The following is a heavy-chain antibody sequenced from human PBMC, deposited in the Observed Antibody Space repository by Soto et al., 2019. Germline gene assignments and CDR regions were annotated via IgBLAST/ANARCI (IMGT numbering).Heavy chain of an antibody. CDR2: IYHGDSDT. J-gene: IGHJ3*02. D-gene: IGHD3-22*01. CDR3: ARRERYYDSSGPDAFDI. Sequence: GAALKISCKGSGYSFTSYWIGWVRQMPGKGLEWMGIIYHGDSDTRYSPSFQGQVTISADKSISTAYLQWSSLKASDTAMYYCARRERYYDSSGPDAFDIWGQGTMVTVSS. CDR1: GYSFTSYW. V-gene: IGHV5-51*01.